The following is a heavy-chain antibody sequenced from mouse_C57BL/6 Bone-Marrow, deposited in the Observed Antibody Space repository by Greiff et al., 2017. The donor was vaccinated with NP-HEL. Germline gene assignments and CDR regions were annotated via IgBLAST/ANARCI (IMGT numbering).Heavy chain of an antibody. CDR1: GFTFSDYY. CDR2: ISNGGGST. CDR3: ARRGDGYPYYFDY. V-gene: IGHV5-12*01. Sequence: EVMLVESGGGLVQPGGSLKLSCAASGFTFSDYYMYWVRQTPEKRLEWVAYISNGGGSTYYPDTVKGRFTISRDNAKNTLYLQMSRLKSEDTAMYYCARRGDGYPYYFDYWGQGTTLTVSS. D-gene: IGHD2-3*01. J-gene: IGHJ2*01.